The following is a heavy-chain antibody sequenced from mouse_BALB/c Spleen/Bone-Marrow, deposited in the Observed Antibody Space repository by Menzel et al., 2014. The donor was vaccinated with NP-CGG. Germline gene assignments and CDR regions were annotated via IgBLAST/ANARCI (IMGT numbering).Heavy chain of an antibody. J-gene: IGHJ2*01. CDR3: ARDVPLYDVGYFDY. CDR2: ISGGGSYT. V-gene: IGHV5-4*02. Sequence: EVQLVESGGGLVKPGGSLKLSCAASGFTFSDYYMYWVRQTPEKRLEWVATISGGGSYTYYPDSVKGRFTISRDNAKNNLYLQMSSLKSEDTAMYYCARDVPLYDVGYFDYWGQGTTLTVSS. CDR1: GFTFSDYY. D-gene: IGHD2-14*01.